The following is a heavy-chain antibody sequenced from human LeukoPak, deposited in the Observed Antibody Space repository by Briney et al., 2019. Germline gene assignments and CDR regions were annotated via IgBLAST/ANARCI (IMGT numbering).Heavy chain of an antibody. J-gene: IGHJ4*02. D-gene: IGHD6-6*01. CDR1: GFTFRSYA. V-gene: IGHV3-23*01. Sequence: GGSLRLSCAASGFTFRSYAMSWVPQAPGKGLEWVAAISGSGGSTYYADSVKGRFTISRDNSKNTLYLQMNSLRAEDTAVYYCAKFSSSSPADFDYWGQGTLVTVSS. CDR3: AKFSSSSPADFDY. CDR2: ISGSGGST.